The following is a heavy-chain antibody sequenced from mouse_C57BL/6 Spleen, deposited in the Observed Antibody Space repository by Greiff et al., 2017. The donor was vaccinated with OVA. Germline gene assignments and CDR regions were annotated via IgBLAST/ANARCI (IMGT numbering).Heavy chain of an antibody. V-gene: IGHV1-64*01. CDR1: GYTFTSYW. Sequence: VQLQQPGAELVKPGASVKLSCKASGYTFTSYWMHWVKQRPGQGLEWIGMIHPNSGSTNYNEKFKSKATLTVDKSSSTAYMQLSSLTSEASAVDDGARNDGDEGAWFAYWGQGTLVTVSA. D-gene: IGHD2-3*01. J-gene: IGHJ3*01. CDR3: ARNDGDEGAWFAY. CDR2: IHPNSGST.